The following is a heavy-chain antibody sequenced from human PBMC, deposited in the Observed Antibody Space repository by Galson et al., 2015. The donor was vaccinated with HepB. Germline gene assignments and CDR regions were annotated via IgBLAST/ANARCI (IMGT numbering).Heavy chain of an antibody. Sequence: SVKVSCKASGGTFSGYGITWVRQAPGQGLEWMGGIILIFATAKYAQKFQGRVTITADESTSTAYMELSSLRSEDTAVYYCARGVGYCSGGSCSLDYWGQGTLVTVSS. CDR2: IILIFATA. J-gene: IGHJ4*02. CDR3: ARGVGYCSGGSCSLDY. CDR1: GGTFSGYG. D-gene: IGHD2-15*01. V-gene: IGHV1-69*13.